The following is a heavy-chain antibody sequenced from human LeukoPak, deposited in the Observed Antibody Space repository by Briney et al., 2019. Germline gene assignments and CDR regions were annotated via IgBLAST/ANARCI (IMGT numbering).Heavy chain of an antibody. CDR3: AKSSGGIQLWYESFDY. CDR1: GFIFSSYA. CDR2: ISGSGGST. J-gene: IGHJ4*02. V-gene: IGHV3-23*01. Sequence: QSGGSLRLSCAASGFIFSSYAMSWVRQAPGKGLEWVSAISGSGGSTYYADSVKGRFTISRDNSKNTLYLQMNSLRAEDTAVYYCAKSSGGIQLWYESFDYWGQGTLVTVSS. D-gene: IGHD5-18*01.